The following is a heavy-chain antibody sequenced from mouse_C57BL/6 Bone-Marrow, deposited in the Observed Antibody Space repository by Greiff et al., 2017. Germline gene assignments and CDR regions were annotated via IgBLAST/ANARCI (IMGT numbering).Heavy chain of an antibody. CDR2: IDPSDSYT. CDR1: GYTFTSYW. J-gene: IGHJ3*01. V-gene: IGHV1-59*01. CDR3: ARKGSFAY. Sequence: QVQLQRPGAELVRPGTSVKLSCKASGYTFTSYWMHWVKQRPGQGLEWIGVIDPSDSYTNYNQKFKGKATLTVDTSSSTAYMQLSSLTSEDSAVYYCARKGSFAYWGQGTLVTVSA.